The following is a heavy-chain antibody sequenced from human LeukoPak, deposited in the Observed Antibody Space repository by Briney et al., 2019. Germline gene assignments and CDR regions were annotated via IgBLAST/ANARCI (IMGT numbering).Heavy chain of an antibody. CDR1: GFTFSSYS. CDR2: ISSSSSYI. Sequence: PGGSLRLSCAASGFTFSSYSMNWVRQAPGKGLEWVSSISSSSSYIYYADSVKGRFTISRDNAKNSLYLQMNSLRAEDTAVYYCARDRLRGSDYYDSSGYLDYWGQGTLVTVSS. V-gene: IGHV3-21*01. CDR3: ARDRLRGSDYYDSSGYLDY. J-gene: IGHJ4*02. D-gene: IGHD3-22*01.